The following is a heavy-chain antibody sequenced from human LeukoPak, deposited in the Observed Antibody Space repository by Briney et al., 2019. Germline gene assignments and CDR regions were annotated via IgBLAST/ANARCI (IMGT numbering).Heavy chain of an antibody. CDR2: INGDGNTT. Sequence: GGSLRLSCAASGFTFSSCWMHWVRQAPGKGLVWVSRINGDGNTTIYADSVKGRFTISRDNAKNTLYLQMSSLRAEDTAVYYCARLSSAYFDYWGQGTLVTVSS. CDR1: GFTFSSCW. J-gene: IGHJ4*02. D-gene: IGHD4/OR15-4a*01. CDR3: ARLSSAYFDY. V-gene: IGHV3-74*01.